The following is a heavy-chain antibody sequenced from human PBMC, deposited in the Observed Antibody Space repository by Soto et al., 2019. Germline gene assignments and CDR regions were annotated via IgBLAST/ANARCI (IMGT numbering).Heavy chain of an antibody. CDR1: GGSVSSGSYY. J-gene: IGHJ4*02. Sequence: TLSLTCTVSGGSVSSGSYYWSWIRQPPGKGLEWIGYIYNSRSANYNPSLKSRVSISVDTSKNQFSLKLSSVTAADTAVYYCARLDEALDYWGQGTLVTVSS. CDR2: IYNSRSA. CDR3: ARLDEALDY. V-gene: IGHV4-61*01.